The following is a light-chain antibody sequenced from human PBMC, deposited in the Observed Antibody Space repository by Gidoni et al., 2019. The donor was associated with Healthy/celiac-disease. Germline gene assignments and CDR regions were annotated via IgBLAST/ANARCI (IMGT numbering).Light chain of an antibody. Sequence: QSALTQPASVSGSPGQSITISCTGTSSDVGGYNLVSWYQKYPGKAPKLMIYEVNNRPSGVSNRFSGSKSGNTASLTISGLQAEDEADYYCSSYTTSSTPVVFGGGTKLTVL. CDR1: SSDVGGYNL. J-gene: IGLJ2*01. CDR2: EVN. CDR3: SSYTTSSTPVV. V-gene: IGLV2-14*01.